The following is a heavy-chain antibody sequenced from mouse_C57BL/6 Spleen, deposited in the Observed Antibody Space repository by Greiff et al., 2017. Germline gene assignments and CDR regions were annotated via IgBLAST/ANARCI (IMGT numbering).Heavy chain of an antibody. J-gene: IGHJ2*01. Sequence: QVQLQQPGAELVKPGASVKLSCKASGYTFTSYWMQWVKQRPGQGLEWIGEIDPSDSYTNYNQKFKGKATLTVDTSSSTAYMQLSSLTSEDSAVYYCARFEGPWGQGTTRTVSS. D-gene: IGHD3-3*01. V-gene: IGHV1-50*01. CDR3: ARFEGP. CDR2: IDPSDSYT. CDR1: GYTFTSYW.